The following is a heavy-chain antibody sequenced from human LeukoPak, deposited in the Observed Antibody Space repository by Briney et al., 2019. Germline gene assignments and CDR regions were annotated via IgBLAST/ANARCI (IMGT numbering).Heavy chain of an antibody. CDR3: VREGDY. V-gene: IGHV3-7*01. CDR2: IKPDGSEK. J-gene: IGHJ4*02. CDR1: GFTFTGYW. Sequence: GGSLRLSCAASGFTFTGYWINWVRQAPGKGLEWVANIKPDGSEKYYVDSVKGRFTVSRDNAKNSLYLQMNSLRAEDTAVYYCVREGDYWGQGTLVTVSS.